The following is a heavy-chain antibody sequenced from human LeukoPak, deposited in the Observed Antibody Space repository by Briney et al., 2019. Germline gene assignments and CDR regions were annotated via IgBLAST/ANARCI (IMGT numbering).Heavy chain of an antibody. CDR2: IWPDGSNQ. J-gene: IGHJ4*02. CDR3: AKDDKPDGNRYFDY. Sequence: GGSLRLSCAASGFTFSTFGMYWVRRAPGKGLEWLTSIWPDGSNQYYADSVKGRLTISRDNSKSTLYLQMNSLRAEDSAVYYCAKDDKPDGNRYFDYWGQGTPVTVSS. D-gene: IGHD1-1*01. CDR1: GFTFSTFG. V-gene: IGHV3-30*02.